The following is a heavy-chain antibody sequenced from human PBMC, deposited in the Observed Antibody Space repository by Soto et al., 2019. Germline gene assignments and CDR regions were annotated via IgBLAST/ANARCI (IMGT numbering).Heavy chain of an antibody. CDR1: GFTFSSYA. V-gene: IGHV3-30-3*01. J-gene: IGHJ3*02. CDR3: ARGPMATMVRAFDI. Sequence: GGSLRLSCAASGFTFSSYAMHWVRQAPGKGLEWVAVISYDGSNKYYADSVKGRFTISRDNSKNTLYLQMNSLRAEDTAVYYCARGPMATMVRAFDIWGQGKMVTVSS. CDR2: ISYDGSNK. D-gene: IGHD3-10*01.